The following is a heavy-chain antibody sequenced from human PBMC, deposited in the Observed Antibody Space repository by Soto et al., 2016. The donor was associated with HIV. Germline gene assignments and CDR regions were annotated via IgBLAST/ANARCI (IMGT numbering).Heavy chain of an antibody. CDR2: IYNDGST. CDR3: ARHEAVFHH. J-gene: IGHJ1*01. CDR1: GFTISFNY. Sequence: EVQLVETGGGLIQPGGSLRLSCAASGFTISFNYMSWVRQAPGKGLEWVSIIYNDGSTYYADSVKGRFTISRDNSQNTLYLQMNSLRVEDTAVYYCARHEAVFHHWGQGTLVTVSS. V-gene: IGHV3-53*02. D-gene: IGHD6-19*01.